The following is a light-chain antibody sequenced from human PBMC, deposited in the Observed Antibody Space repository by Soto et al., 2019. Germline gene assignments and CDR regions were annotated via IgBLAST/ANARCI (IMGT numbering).Light chain of an antibody. CDR2: GVS. J-gene: IGLJ2*01. Sequence: QSALTQPASVSGSPGQWITISCSGTSSDVGGYKYVSWYQQHPGKAPRLMIYGVSNRPSGVSDRFSGSKSGNTASLSISGLQAEDEADYYCSSYTKGNRLWVFGGGTKLTVL. CDR1: SSDVGGYKY. CDR3: SSYTKGNRLWV. V-gene: IGLV2-14*01.